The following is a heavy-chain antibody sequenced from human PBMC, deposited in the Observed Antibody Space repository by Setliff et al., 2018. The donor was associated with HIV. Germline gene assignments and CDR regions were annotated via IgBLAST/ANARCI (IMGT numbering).Heavy chain of an antibody. CDR1: GDSITSGSYY. D-gene: IGHD3-22*01. CDR2: IYYSVNK. J-gene: IGHJ6*03. Sequence: SETLSLTCTVSGDSITSGSYYWGWIRQHPGKGLEWIGTIYYSVNKNYNPTPKSRVTISVDTSKNQFSLNLSFVTAADTAVYYCARWMVVPRDSYDNYYSMDVWGKGTTVTVSS. V-gene: IGHV4-39*07. CDR3: ARWMVVPRDSYDNYYSMDV.